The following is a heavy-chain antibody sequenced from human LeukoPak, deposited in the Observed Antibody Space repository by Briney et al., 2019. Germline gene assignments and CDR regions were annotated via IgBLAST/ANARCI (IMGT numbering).Heavy chain of an antibody. CDR3: AKQDYSNYGLYYYYMDV. Sequence: GGSLRLSCRASRFSFSDYDMHWVRQAPGKGLEWVAVISSDGSRKHYGDSVKGRFTISRDNSKNTLYLQMNSLRAEDTAVYYCAKQDYSNYGLYYYYMDVWGKGTTVTVSS. J-gene: IGHJ6*03. D-gene: IGHD4-11*01. CDR1: RFSFSDYD. CDR2: ISSDGSRK. V-gene: IGHV3-30*18.